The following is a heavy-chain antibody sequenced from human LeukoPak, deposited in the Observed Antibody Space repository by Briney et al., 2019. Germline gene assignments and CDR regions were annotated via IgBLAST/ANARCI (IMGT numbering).Heavy chain of an antibody. D-gene: IGHD2-2*01. CDR1: GGSFSGYY. Sequence: SETLSLTCAVYGGSFSGYYWSWIRQPPGKGLEWIGEINHSGSTNYNPSLKSRVTISVDRSKNQFSLKLSSVTAADTAVYYCARDSPFVVVVPAANYYYYYMDVWGKGTTVTVSS. J-gene: IGHJ6*03. CDR2: INHSGST. V-gene: IGHV4-34*01. CDR3: ARDSPFVVVVPAANYYYYYMDV.